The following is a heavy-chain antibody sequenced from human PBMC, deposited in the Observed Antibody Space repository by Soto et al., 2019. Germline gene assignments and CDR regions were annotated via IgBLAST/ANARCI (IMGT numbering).Heavy chain of an antibody. Sequence: SETLSLTCSVSGGSVSNKTYYWSWIRQPPGKRLEWIGYVYYSGTTNYNPSLKSRVTISVDLPKNQFSLRLSSVTTADTALYYCARTTAVPNTLRSRYFFDYWGQGTLVTVSS. D-gene: IGHD4-17*01. J-gene: IGHJ4*02. CDR1: GGSVSNKTYY. CDR3: ARTTAVPNTLRSRYFFDY. V-gene: IGHV4-61*01. CDR2: VYYSGTT.